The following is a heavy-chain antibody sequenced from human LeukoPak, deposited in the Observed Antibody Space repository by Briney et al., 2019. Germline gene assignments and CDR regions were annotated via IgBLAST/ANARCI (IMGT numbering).Heavy chain of an antibody. D-gene: IGHD1-26*01. CDR1: GGSISSSSYY. CDR2: IYYSGST. Sequence: SETLSLTCTVSGGSISSSSYYWGWLRQPPGKGLEWIGSIYYSGSTYYNPSLKSRVTISVDTSKNQFSLKLSSVTAADTAVYYCARIKWELGAFDYWGQGTLVTVSS. CDR3: ARIKWELGAFDY. J-gene: IGHJ4*02. V-gene: IGHV4-39*07.